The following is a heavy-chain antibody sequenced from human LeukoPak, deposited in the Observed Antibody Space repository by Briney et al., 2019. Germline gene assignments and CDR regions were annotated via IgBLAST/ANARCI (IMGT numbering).Heavy chain of an antibody. Sequence: QPGRSLRLSCAASGFTFSRYGMHWVRQAAGEGPEWVSVIYTSGITYYADSVRGRFTISRDNSKNTLYLQMDSLTAEDTAVYYCAREDAGGTYSFDYWGQGTLVTVSS. V-gene: IGHV3-66*01. CDR1: GFTFSRYG. D-gene: IGHD1-26*01. J-gene: IGHJ4*02. CDR2: IYTSGIT. CDR3: AREDAGGTYSFDY.